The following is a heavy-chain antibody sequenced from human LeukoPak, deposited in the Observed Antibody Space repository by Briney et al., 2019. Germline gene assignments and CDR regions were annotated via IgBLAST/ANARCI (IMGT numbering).Heavy chain of an antibody. D-gene: IGHD3-10*01. Sequence: SVKVSCKASGGTFSSYAISWVRQAPGQGLEWMGGIIPIFGTANYAQKYQGRVTITADESTSTAYMELSSLRSEETAVYYCARGRGVIILVSYYYYGMDVWGKGTTVTVSS. CDR1: GGTFSSYA. V-gene: IGHV1-69*13. CDR2: IIPIFGTA. J-gene: IGHJ6*04. CDR3: ARGRGVIILVSYYYYGMDV.